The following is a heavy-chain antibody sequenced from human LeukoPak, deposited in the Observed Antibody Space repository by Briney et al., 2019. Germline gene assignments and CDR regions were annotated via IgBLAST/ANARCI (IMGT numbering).Heavy chain of an antibody. CDR1: GGSISSYY. V-gene: IGHV4-59*01. CDR3: ARARFGDKHFDY. Sequence: SETLSLTCTVSGGSISSYYWSWIRQPPGKGLEWIGYIYYSGSTNYNPSLKSRVTISVDTSKNQFSLKLSSVTAADTAVYYCARARFGDKHFDYWGQGTLVTVSS. D-gene: IGHD3-10*01. J-gene: IGHJ4*02. CDR2: IYYSGST.